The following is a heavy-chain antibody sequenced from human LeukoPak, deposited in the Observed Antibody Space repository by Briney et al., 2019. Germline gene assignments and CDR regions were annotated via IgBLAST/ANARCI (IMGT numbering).Heavy chain of an antibody. D-gene: IGHD6-13*01. V-gene: IGHV3-30-3*01. CDR3: ARDWLAAAAFDY. CDR1: GGSISTTD. CDR2: ISYDGSNK. J-gene: IGHJ4*02. Sequence: TLSLTCAVSGGSISTTDWWSWVRQPPGKGLEWVAVISYDGSNKYYADSVKGRFTISRDNSKNTLYLQMNSLRAEDTAVYYCARDWLAAAAFDYWGQGTLVTVSS.